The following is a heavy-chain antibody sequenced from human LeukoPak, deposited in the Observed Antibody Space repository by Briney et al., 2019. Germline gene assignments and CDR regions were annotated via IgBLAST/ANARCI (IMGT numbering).Heavy chain of an antibody. CDR1: GYTFAGYY. CDR2: INPNSGGT. CDR3: VRVSGRNVGTDFDY. Sequence: GASVKVSCKASGYTFAGYYMHWVRQAPGQGLEWMGWINPNSGGTNYAQKFQGRVTMTRDTSISTAYMELSRLRSDDTAVYYCVRVSGRNVGTDFDYWGQGTLVTVSS. V-gene: IGHV1-2*02. D-gene: IGHD4-23*01. J-gene: IGHJ4*02.